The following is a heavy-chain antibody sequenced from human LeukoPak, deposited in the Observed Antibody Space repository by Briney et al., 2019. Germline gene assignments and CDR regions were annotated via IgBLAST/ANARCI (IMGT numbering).Heavy chain of an antibody. V-gene: IGHV4-39*01. Sequence: SETLSLTCFVSGASIINNNYYWAWIRQPPGKGLEWIGSVYHSGSTSYNPSLKSRVTMSVDTSKNQFSLKVNSVTAADTAVYYCARRHSSGWFYYWGQGTLVTVSS. D-gene: IGHD6-19*01. CDR3: ARRHSSGWFYY. CDR1: GASIINNNYY. CDR2: VYHSGST. J-gene: IGHJ4*02.